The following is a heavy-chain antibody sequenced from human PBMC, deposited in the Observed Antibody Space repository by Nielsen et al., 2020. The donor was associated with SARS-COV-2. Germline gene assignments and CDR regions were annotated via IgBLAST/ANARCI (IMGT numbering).Heavy chain of an antibody. CDR3: ARARATIFGLVMSYGMDV. CDR1: GYTFTDYY. Sequence: ASVKVSCKASGYTFTDYYIHWVRQAPVQGLEWMGRINPYSGGTNYAQKFQGTITMTRDASISTVYMELTSDDTAVYYCARARATIFGLVMSYGMDVWGQGTTVAVSS. V-gene: IGHV1-2*06. J-gene: IGHJ6*02. D-gene: IGHD3/OR15-3a*01. CDR2: INPYSGGT.